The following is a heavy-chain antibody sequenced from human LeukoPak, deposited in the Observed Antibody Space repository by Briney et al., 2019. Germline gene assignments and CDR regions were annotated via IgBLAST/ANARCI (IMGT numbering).Heavy chain of an antibody. CDR2: IYYSGST. D-gene: IGHD3-22*01. V-gene: IGHV4-59*08. CDR3: ARRAAYYYDSSGLFDY. J-gene: IGHJ4*02. Sequence: TPSETLSLTCTVSCGSISSYYWSWIRQPPGKGLEWIGYIYYSGSTNYNPSLKSRVTISVDTSKNQFSLKLSSVTAADTAVYYCARRAAYYYDSSGLFDYWGQGTLVTVSS. CDR1: CGSISSYY.